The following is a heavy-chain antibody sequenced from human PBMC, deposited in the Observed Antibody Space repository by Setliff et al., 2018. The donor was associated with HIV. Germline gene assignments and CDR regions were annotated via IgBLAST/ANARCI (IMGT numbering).Heavy chain of an antibody. D-gene: IGHD2-15*01. Sequence: SETLSLTCAVYGESFSGYYWSWIRQPPGKGLEWIGEINHGGSTNYNPSLKSRVTISVDTSKNQFSLKLSSVTAADTAVYYCATALGYCSGGSCCPYYFDYWGQGTLVTVSS. V-gene: IGHV4-34*01. CDR2: INHGGST. CDR3: ATALGYCSGGSCCPYYFDY. J-gene: IGHJ4*02. CDR1: GESFSGYY.